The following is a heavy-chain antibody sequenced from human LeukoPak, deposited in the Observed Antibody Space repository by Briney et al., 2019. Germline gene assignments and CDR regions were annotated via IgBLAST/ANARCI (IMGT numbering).Heavy chain of an antibody. CDR2: IYTSGST. D-gene: IGHD2-2*01. J-gene: IGHJ5*02. CDR1: GGSISYYY. Sequence: PSETLSLTCTVSGGSISYYYWSWIRQPAGKGLEWIGRIYTSGSTNYNPSLKSRVTMSVDTSKNQFSLKLSSVTAADTAVYYCARDKVGKEDIVVVPAENWFDPWGQGTLVTVSS. V-gene: IGHV4-4*07. CDR3: ARDKVGKEDIVVVPAENWFDP.